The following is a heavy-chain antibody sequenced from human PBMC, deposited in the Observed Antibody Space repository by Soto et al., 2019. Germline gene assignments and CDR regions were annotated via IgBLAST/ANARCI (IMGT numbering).Heavy chain of an antibody. Sequence: SVKVSFKASGYTFTGYYMHWVRQAPGQGLEWMGWINPNSGGTNYAQKFQGRVTMTRDTSISTAYMELSRLRSDDTAVYYCARYGRVGAKPTAFDYWGQGTMVTV. J-gene: IGHJ4*02. CDR1: GYTFTGYY. CDR2: INPNSGGT. V-gene: IGHV1-2*02. D-gene: IGHD1-26*01. CDR3: ARYGRVGAKPTAFDY.